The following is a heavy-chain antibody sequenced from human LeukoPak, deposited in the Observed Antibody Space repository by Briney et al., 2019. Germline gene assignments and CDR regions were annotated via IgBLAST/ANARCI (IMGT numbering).Heavy chain of an antibody. J-gene: IGHJ6*04. D-gene: IGHD3-10*02. V-gene: IGHV3-48*03. CDR3: AELGITMIGGV. CDR2: ISSSGSTI. CDR1: GFTFSSYE. Sequence: GGSLRLSCAASGFTFSSYEMNWVRQAPGKGLEWVSYISSSGSTIYYADSVKGLFTISRDNAKNSLYLQMNSLRAEDTAVYYCAELGITMIGGVWGKGTTVTISS.